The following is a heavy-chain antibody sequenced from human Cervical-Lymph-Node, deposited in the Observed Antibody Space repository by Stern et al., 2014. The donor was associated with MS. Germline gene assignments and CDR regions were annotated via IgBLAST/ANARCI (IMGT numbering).Heavy chain of an antibody. Sequence: QVQLQESGPGLVKPSETLSLTCTVSGGSISSYYWSWIRQPPGKGLEWIGYIYYSGSTNYNPSLKSRVTISVDTSKNQFSLKLSSVTAADTAVYYCARAGGSYDTNPYYFDYWGQGTLVTVSS. CDR2: IYYSGST. J-gene: IGHJ4*02. CDR1: GGSISSYY. D-gene: IGHD1-26*01. CDR3: ARAGGSYDTNPYYFDY. V-gene: IGHV4-59*01.